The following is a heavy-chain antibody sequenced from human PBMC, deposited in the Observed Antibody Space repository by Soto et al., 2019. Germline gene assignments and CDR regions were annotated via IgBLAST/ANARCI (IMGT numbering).Heavy chain of an antibody. D-gene: IGHD2-15*01. Sequence: EVQLVESGGGLVQPGGSLRLSCAASGFTFSSYSMNWVRQAPGKGLEWVSYINSGSSTIYYADSVKDRFTIYRDNDKNSQYLQMNSLRDEDTAVYYCARDAPRCSGGSCFDFWGQGTLVTVSS. CDR2: INSGSSTI. J-gene: IGHJ4*02. CDR1: GFTFSSYS. CDR3: ARDAPRCSGGSCFDF. V-gene: IGHV3-48*02.